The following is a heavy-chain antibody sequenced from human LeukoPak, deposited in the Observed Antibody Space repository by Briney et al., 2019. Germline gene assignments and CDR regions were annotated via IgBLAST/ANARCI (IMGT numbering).Heavy chain of an antibody. Sequence: PGGSLTLSCAASGFTVITNDMTWVRQAPGKGLEWVLVLYSDGNTKYADSLQGRFTISRDNSKNTLYLEMNSLSPDDTAVYYCARDVEPLAANTLAYWGQGTLVTVSS. CDR1: GFTVITND. V-gene: IGHV3-53*01. CDR2: LYSDGNT. CDR3: ARDVEPLAANTLAY. J-gene: IGHJ4*02. D-gene: IGHD1-14*01.